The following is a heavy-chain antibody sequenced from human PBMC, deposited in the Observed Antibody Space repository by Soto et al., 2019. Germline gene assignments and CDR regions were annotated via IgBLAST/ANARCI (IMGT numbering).Heavy chain of an antibody. CDR2: INSDGTDS. D-gene: IGHD3-22*01. CDR1: GFDFEYFA. Sequence: PGGSLRLSCAAAGFDFEYFAMHWVRQSPRKGLEWVSLINSDGTDSYYMDSVRGRFTISRDNGKNSLYLQMDRLRPEDTAFYFCAKALYYYDSSPLDHWGQGTLVTVSS. V-gene: IGHV3-43D*04. CDR3: AKALYYYDSSPLDH. J-gene: IGHJ4*02.